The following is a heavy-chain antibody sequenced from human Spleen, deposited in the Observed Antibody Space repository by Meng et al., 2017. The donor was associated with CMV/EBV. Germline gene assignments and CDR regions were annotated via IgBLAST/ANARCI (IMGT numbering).Heavy chain of an antibody. V-gene: IGHV3-7*01. CDR2: IDQVGNDK. D-gene: IGHD3-3*01. CDR1: GFMFSSYT. Sequence: GESLKISCAASGFMFSSYTMHWVRQAPGKGLEWVATIDQVGNDKYYVDSVKGRFTISRDNAKNSLYLQMNSLRGEDTAIYYCARHECARGNCYDYWGQGSLVTVSS. CDR3: ARHECARGNCYDY. J-gene: IGHJ4*02.